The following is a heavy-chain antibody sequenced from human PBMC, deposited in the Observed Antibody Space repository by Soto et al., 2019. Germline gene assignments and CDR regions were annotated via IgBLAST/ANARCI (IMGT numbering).Heavy chain of an antibody. V-gene: IGHV3-23*01. Sequence: EVQLLKSGGGLVQPGGSLRLSCAASGFTFSSYAMSWARQAPGKGLEWVSAITGSGGDTYHADSVKGRFTISRDNTKNTLFLQMDSLRAEDTAVYYCAKGSANSRPYYFDYWGQGTLVTVSS. CDR3: AKGSANSRPYYFDY. J-gene: IGHJ4*02. CDR1: GFTFSSYA. CDR2: ITGSGGDT. D-gene: IGHD6-13*01.